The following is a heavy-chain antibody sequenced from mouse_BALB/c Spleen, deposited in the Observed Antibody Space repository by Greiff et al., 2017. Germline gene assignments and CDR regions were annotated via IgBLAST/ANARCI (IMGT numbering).Heavy chain of an antibody. CDR2: IYPSDSYT. V-gene: IGHV1-69*02. CDR3: TGITTVVEGFAY. D-gene: IGHD1-1*01. J-gene: IGHJ3*01. CDR1: GYTFTSYW. Sequence: VQLQQSGAELVRPGASVKLSCKASGYTFTSYWINWVKQRPGQGLEWIGNIYPSDSYTNYNQKFKDKATLTVDKSSSTAYMQLSSPTSEDSAVYYCTGITTVVEGFAYWGQGTLVTVSA.